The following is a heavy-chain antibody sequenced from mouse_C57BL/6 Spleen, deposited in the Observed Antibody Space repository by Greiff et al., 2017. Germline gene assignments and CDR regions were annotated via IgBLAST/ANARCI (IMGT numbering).Heavy chain of an antibody. J-gene: IGHJ3*01. CDR1: GFTFSSYG. CDR3: ARQKGHSNYEGLAY. D-gene: IGHD2-5*01. Sequence: EVKVVESGGDLVKPGGSLKLSCAASGFTFSSYGMSWVRQTPDKRLEWVATISSGGSYTYSPDSVKGRFTISRDNAKNTLYLQMSSLKSEDTAMYYCARQKGHSNYEGLAYWGQGTLVTVSA. CDR2: ISSGGSYT. V-gene: IGHV5-6*01.